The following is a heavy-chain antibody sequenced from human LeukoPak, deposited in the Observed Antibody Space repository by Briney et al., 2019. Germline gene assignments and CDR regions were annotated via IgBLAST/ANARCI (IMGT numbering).Heavy chain of an antibody. J-gene: IGHJ4*02. Sequence: SETLSLTCTVSSGSISNYHWSWIRQPAGKGLEWIGQIHTSGSTNYNPPLKSRVSMSIDTPENQLSLTIRSVTAADTAVYYCARRDISSGWSFDYWGQGTLVTVS. D-gene: IGHD6-19*01. CDR3: ARRDISSGWSFDY. CDR2: IHTSGST. CDR1: SGSISNYH. V-gene: IGHV4-4*07.